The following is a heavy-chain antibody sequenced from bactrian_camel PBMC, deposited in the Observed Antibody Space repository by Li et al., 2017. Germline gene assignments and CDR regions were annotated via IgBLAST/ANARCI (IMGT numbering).Heavy chain of an antibody. CDR3: AAEATNLDYGSGTFGDYNY. Sequence: QLVESGGGSVQPGGSLRLSCEASGYNYSNLCMAWFRQAPGKEREGVASISRRGGSTLTDSVKGRFTISQDNVKNTVYLQMNSLKLEDTGMYYCAAEATNLDYGSGTFGDYNYWGRGTQVTVS. CDR1: GYNYSNLC. J-gene: IGHJ4*01. V-gene: IGHV3S25*01. CDR2: ISRRGGST. D-gene: IGHD5*01.